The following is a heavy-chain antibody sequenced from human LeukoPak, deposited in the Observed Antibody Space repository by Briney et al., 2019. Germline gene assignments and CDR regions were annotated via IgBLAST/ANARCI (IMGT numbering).Heavy chain of an antibody. Sequence: PGGSLRLSCAASGFTFSSHGIHWVRQAPGKGLEWVAVISYAGSDKYYADSVKGRFTISRDNSKNTLYLQMNSLRDEDTAVYYCAKDRSGATWDDAFDIWGQGTMVTVSS. J-gene: IGHJ3*02. D-gene: IGHD1-26*01. CDR3: AKDRSGATWDDAFDI. V-gene: IGHV3-30*18. CDR2: ISYAGSDK. CDR1: GFTFSSHG.